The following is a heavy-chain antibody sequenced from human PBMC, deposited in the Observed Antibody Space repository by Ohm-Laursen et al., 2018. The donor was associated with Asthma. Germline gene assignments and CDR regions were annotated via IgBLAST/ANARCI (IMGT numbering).Heavy chain of an antibody. CDR1: GYTFSRYS. Sequence: SLRLSCAASGYTFSRYSIHWVRQVPGKGLEWVASISTASTFIYYADSVRGRFTTSRDNAKNSLYLQMNSLRAEDTAVYYCARWDGDYGLGVDYWGQGTLVTVSS. CDR2: ISTASTFI. CDR3: ARWDGDYGLGVDY. D-gene: IGHD4-17*01. V-gene: IGHV3-21*01. J-gene: IGHJ4*02.